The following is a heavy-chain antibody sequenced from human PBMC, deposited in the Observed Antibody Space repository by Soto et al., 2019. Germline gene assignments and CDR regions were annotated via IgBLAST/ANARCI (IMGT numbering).Heavy chain of an antibody. V-gene: IGHV3-30*18. CDR3: AKDFAWSVYYYYGMDV. CDR2: ISYDGSNK. CDR1: GFTFSSYG. J-gene: IGHJ6*02. Sequence: QVQLVESGGGVVQPGRSLRLSCAASGFTFSSYGMHWVRQAPGKGLEWVAVISYDGSNKYYADSVKGRFTISRDNSKNTLDLQMNSLRAEDTAVYYCAKDFAWSVYYYYGMDVWGQGTTVTVSS. D-gene: IGHD3-3*01.